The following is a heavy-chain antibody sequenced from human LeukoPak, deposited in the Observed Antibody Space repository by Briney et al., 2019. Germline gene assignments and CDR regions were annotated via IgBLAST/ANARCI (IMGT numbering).Heavy chain of an antibody. CDR1: GYTFTSYD. Sequence: ASVKVSCKASGYTFTSYDINWVRQATGQGLEWMGWMNPNGGNTGYAQKFQGRVTMTRNTSIGTAYMELSSLRSEDTAVYYCARGGRIAAAGTAEYYYYYGMDVWGQGTTVTVSS. D-gene: IGHD6-13*01. CDR2: MNPNGGNT. CDR3: ARGGRIAAAGTAEYYYYYGMDV. V-gene: IGHV1-8*01. J-gene: IGHJ6*02.